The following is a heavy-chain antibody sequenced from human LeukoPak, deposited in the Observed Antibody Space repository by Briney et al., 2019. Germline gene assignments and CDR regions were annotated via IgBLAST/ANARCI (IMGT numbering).Heavy chain of an antibody. D-gene: IGHD5-12*01. V-gene: IGHV1-18*01. J-gene: IGHJ4*02. CDR1: GYTFTSYG. Sequence: ASVKVSCKASGYTFTSYGISWVRQAPGQGLEWMGWISAYNGNTNYAQKLQGRVTMTTDTSTSAAYMELRSLRSDDTAVYYCARAGGYDPSTLVDYWGQGTLVTVSS. CDR3: ARAGGYDPSTLVDY. CDR2: ISAYNGNT.